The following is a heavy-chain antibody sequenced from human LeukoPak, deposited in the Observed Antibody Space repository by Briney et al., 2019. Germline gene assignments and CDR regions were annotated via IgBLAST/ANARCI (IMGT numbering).Heavy chain of an antibody. CDR1: GFTFSRYW. CDR3: ARNRAVRGVIITPDAFDI. V-gene: IGHV3-7*01. J-gene: IGHJ3*02. CDR2: IKQDGSEK. Sequence: PGGSLRLSCAASGFTFSRYWKRWLGQAPGTGREWAAKIKQDGSEKDYVYFVKGRFTISRDNAKNSLYLQMNSLRAEDTAVYYCARNRAVRGVIITPDAFDIWGQGTMVTVSS. D-gene: IGHD3-10*01.